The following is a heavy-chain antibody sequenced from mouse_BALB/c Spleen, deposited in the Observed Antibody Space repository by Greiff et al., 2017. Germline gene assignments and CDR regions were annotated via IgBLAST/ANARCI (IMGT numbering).Heavy chain of an antibody. Sequence: EVQLVESGGGLVQPGGSRQLSCAASGFTFSSFGMHWVRQAPEKGLEWVAYISSGSSTIYYADTVKGRFTISRDNPKNTLFLQMTSLRSEDTAMYYCARGSYDGPFYAMDYWGQGTSVTVSS. D-gene: IGHD2-3*01. V-gene: IGHV5-17*02. J-gene: IGHJ4*01. CDR2: ISSGSSTI. CDR1: GFTFSSFG. CDR3: ARGSYDGPFYAMDY.